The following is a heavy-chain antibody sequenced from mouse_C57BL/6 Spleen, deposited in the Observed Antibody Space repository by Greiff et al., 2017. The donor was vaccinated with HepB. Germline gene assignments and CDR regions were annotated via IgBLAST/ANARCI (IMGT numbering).Heavy chain of an antibody. Sequence: QVQLQQPGAELVRPGSSVKLSCKASGYTFTSYWMHWVKQRPIQGLEWIGNIDPSDSETHYNQKFKDKATLTVDKSSSTAYMQLSSLTSEDSAVYYCARSDYGSSRLLAYWGQGTLVTVSA. J-gene: IGHJ3*01. CDR1: GYTFTSYW. V-gene: IGHV1-52*01. CDR3: ARSDYGSSRLLAY. CDR2: IDPSDSET. D-gene: IGHD1-1*01.